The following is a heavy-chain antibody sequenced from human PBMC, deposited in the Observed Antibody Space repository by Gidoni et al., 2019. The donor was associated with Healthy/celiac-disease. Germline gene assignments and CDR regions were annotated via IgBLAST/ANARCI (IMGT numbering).Heavy chain of an antibody. J-gene: IGHJ4*02. CDR3: ARAGIAVAGSLPLTY. CDR1: GFTFSSYG. CDR2: IWYDGSNK. V-gene: IGHV3-33*01. Sequence: QVQLVESGGGVVQPGRSLRLSCAASGFTFSSYGMHWVRQAPGKGVEWVAVIWYDGSNKYYADSVKGRFTISRDNSKNTLYLQMNSLRAEDTAVYYCARAGIAVAGSLPLTYWGQGTLVTVSS. D-gene: IGHD6-19*01.